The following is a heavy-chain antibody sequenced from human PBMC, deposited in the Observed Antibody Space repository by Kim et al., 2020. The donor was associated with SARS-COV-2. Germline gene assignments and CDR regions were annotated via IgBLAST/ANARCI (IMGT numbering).Heavy chain of an antibody. V-gene: IGHV4-34*01. D-gene: IGHD3-10*01. CDR2: INHSGST. CDR3: ASRHFDYYGSGSYLDY. J-gene: IGHJ4*02. CDR1: GGSFSGYY. Sequence: SETLSLTCAVYGGSFSGYYWSWIRQPPGKGLEWIGEINHSGSTNYNPSLKSRVTISVDTSKNQFSLKLSSVTAADTAVYYCASRHFDYYGSGSYLDYWGQGTLVTVSS.